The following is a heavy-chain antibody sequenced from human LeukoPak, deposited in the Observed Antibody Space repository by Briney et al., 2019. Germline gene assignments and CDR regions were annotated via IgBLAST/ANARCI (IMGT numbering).Heavy chain of an antibody. CDR2: IYYSGST. J-gene: IGHJ4*02. D-gene: IGHD1-26*01. Sequence: PSETLSLTCTASGGSISSYYWSWIRQPPGKGLEWIGYIYYSGSTNYNPSLKSRVTISVDTTKNQFSLKLSSVTAADTAVYYCARQMEVVGATFFDYWGQGTLVTVSS. V-gene: IGHV4-59*01. CDR1: GGSISSYY. CDR3: ARQMEVVGATFFDY.